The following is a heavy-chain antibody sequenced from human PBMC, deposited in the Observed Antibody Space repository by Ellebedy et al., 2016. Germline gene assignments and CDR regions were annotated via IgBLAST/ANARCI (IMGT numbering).Heavy chain of an antibody. CDR3: ARGPLWLASWFNP. V-gene: IGHV1-8*01. J-gene: IGHJ5*02. CDR1: GYTFSSYD. D-gene: IGHD5-18*01. Sequence: ASVKVSCXASGYTFSSYDINWVRQATGQGLEWMGWMNPNSGNTGCAQKFQGRVTMTRNTSISTAYMELSSLRAEDTAVYYCARGPLWLASWFNPWGQGTLVTVSS. CDR2: MNPNSGNT.